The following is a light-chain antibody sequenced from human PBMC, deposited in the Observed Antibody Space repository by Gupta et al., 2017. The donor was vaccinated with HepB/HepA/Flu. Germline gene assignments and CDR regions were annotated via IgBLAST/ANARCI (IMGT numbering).Light chain of an antibody. CDR1: QSVSSN. Sequence: EIVMTQSPATLSVSPGERATLSCRASQSVSSNLAWYQQKPGQAPRLLIYGASTRATGIPARCSGSGSGTEFTLTISSRQSEDFAVYYCQQYNNWPPWTFGQGTKVEIK. CDR2: GAS. CDR3: QQYNNWPPWT. J-gene: IGKJ1*01. V-gene: IGKV3-15*01.